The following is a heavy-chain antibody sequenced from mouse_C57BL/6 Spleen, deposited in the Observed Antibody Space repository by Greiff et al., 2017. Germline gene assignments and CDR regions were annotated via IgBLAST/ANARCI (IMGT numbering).Heavy chain of an antibody. D-gene: IGHD4-1*01. CDR3: ARRDWDNYAMDY. J-gene: IGHJ4*01. CDR1: GYTFTSYW. Sequence: QVQLQQPGAELVMPGASVKLSCKASGYTFTSYWMHWVKQRPGQGLEWIGEIDPSDSYTNYNQKFKGKSTLTVDTSSSTAYMQLSSLTSEDSAVYYCARRDWDNYAMDYWGQGTSVTVSS. V-gene: IGHV1-69*01. CDR2: IDPSDSYT.